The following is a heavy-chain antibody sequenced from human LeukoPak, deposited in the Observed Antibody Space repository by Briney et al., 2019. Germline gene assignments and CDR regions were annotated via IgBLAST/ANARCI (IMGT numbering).Heavy chain of an antibody. CDR3: ARDKADYDILTGFYYYYGMDV. CDR2: IYYSGST. CDR1: GGSISSYY. Sequence: SETLSLTCTVSGGSISSYYWSWIRQPPGKGLEWIGYIYYSGSTNYNPSLKSRVTISVDTSKNQFSLKLSSVTAADTAVYYCARDKADYDILTGFYYYYGMDVWGQGTTATVSS. D-gene: IGHD3-9*01. J-gene: IGHJ6*02. V-gene: IGHV4-59*01.